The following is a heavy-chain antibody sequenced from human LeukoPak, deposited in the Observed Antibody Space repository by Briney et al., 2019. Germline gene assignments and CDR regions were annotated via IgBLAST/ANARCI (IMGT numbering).Heavy chain of an antibody. CDR3: ARLGYCSGGSCYWFDL. CDR2: IYPGYSDT. Sequence: GEALQISCKGSCWSFTSYWIGWVRPMPGKGRGWMGIIYPGYSDTRYSPSFQGQVTISADKSISTVYLQWSSLKASDTAMYYCARLGYCSGGSCYWFDLWGQGTLVTVSS. V-gene: IGHV5-51*01. J-gene: IGHJ5*02. D-gene: IGHD2-15*01. CDR1: CWSFTSYW.